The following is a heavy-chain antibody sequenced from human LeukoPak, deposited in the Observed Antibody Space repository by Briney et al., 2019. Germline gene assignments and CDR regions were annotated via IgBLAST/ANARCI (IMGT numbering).Heavy chain of an antibody. CDR3: AREYCSGGSCYPNDNWFDP. J-gene: IGHJ5*02. CDR2: INHSGST. V-gene: IGHV4-34*01. CDR1: GGSFSGYY. D-gene: IGHD2-15*01. Sequence: SETLSLTCAVYGGSFSGYYWSWIRQPPGKGLEWIGEINHSGSTNYNPSLKSRVTISVDTSKNQFSLKLSSVTAADTAVYYCAREYCSGGSCYPNDNWFDPWGQGTLVTVSS.